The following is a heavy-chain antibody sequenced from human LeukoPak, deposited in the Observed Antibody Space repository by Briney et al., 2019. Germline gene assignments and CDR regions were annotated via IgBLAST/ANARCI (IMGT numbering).Heavy chain of an antibody. V-gene: IGHV1-18*01. CDR2: ISAYNGNT. Sequence: GASVKVSCKASGYTFTSYGISWVRQAPGQGLEWMGWISAYNGNTNYAQKFQGRVTMTRDTSISTAYMELSRLRSDDTAVYYCAGERPAAMSYWFDPWGQGTLVTVSS. D-gene: IGHD2-2*01. CDR1: GYTFTSYG. J-gene: IGHJ5*02. CDR3: AGERPAAMSYWFDP.